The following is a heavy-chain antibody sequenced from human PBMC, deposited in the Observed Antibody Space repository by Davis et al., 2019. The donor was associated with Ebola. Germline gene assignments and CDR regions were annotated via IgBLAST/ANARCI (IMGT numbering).Heavy chain of an antibody. D-gene: IGHD3-10*01. J-gene: IGHJ6*02. V-gene: IGHV4-34*01. CDR3: ARGNYGMDV. Sequence: MPSETLSLTCAVYGGSFSGYYWSWIRQPPGKGLEWIGDIHHLGNGNYKPSLKTRLTISLDKSKNQVSLRLSSVTAADTAVYYCARGNYGMDVWGQGTTVTVSS. CDR2: IHHLGNG. CDR1: GGSFSGYY.